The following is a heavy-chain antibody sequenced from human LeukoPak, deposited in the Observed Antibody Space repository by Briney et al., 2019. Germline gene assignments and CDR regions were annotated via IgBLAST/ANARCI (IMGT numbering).Heavy chain of an antibody. V-gene: IGHV3-21*01. J-gene: IGHJ4*02. CDR1: GFTFSSYA. D-gene: IGHD3-22*01. CDR3: VRLRRNSDTSGFYYYYDF. Sequence: KAGGSLRLSCAASGFTFSSYAMSWVRQAPGKGLEWVSSISVRSNYIYYADSVRGRFSISRDDARDSLYLQMNSLRAEDTAVYFCVRLRRNSDTSGFYYYYDFWGQGTLVTVSS. CDR2: ISVRSNYI.